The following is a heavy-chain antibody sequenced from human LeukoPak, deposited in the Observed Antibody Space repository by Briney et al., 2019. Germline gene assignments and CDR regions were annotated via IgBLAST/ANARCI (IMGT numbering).Heavy chain of an antibody. CDR1: GFTFSSYS. CDR3: AHLVGATIFWFDP. V-gene: IGHV3-48*04. CDR2: ISSSGSTI. J-gene: IGHJ5*02. D-gene: IGHD1-26*01. Sequence: PGGSLRLSCAASGFTFSSYSMNWVRQAPGKGLEWVSYISSSGSTIYYADSVKGRFTISRDNAKNSLYLQMNSLRAEDTAVYYCAHLVGATIFWFDPWGQGTLATVSS.